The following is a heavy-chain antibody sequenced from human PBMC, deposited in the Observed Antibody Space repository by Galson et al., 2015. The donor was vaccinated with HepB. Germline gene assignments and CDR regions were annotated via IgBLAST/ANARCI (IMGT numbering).Heavy chain of an antibody. CDR2: IYWNDDT. CDR3: AHRGQVYYDFFAFDY. J-gene: IGHJ4*02. Sequence: PALVKPTQPLTLTCTFSGFSLSTAGVSVGWIRQSPGKALEWLALIYWNDDTRYSPSLNSRLTITKGTSKNQVVLTVTNMDPVDTATYFCAHRGQVYYDFFAFDYWGQGILVTVSS. D-gene: IGHD3-3*01. V-gene: IGHV2-5*01. CDR1: GFSLSTAGVS.